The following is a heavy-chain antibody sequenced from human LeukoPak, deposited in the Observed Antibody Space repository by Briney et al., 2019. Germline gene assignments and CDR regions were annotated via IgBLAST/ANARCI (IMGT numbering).Heavy chain of an antibody. V-gene: IGHV4-59*01. D-gene: IGHD5-18*01. CDR3: ARVDTAMGPFDY. CDR2: IYYSGST. J-gene: IGHJ4*02. CDR1: GGSISSYY. Sequence: KASETLSLTCTVSGGSISSYYWSWIRQPPGKGLEWIGYIYYSGSTNYNPSLKSRVTISVDTSKNQFSLKLSSVTAADTAVYYCARVDTAMGPFDYWGQGTLVTVSS.